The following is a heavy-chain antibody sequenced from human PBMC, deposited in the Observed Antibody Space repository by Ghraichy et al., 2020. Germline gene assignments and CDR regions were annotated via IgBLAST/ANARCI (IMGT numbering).Heavy chain of an antibody. V-gene: IGHV4-34*01. Sequence: ESLNISCAVYGGSFSAYYWSWIRQPPGKGLEWIGEINHSGSTNYNPSLKSRVTISVDTSKNQFSLKLSSVTAADTAVYYCASLFYYDSSGYQQGDYWGQGTLVTVSS. CDR1: GGSFSAYY. D-gene: IGHD3-22*01. CDR2: INHSGST. CDR3: ASLFYYDSSGYQQGDY. J-gene: IGHJ4*02.